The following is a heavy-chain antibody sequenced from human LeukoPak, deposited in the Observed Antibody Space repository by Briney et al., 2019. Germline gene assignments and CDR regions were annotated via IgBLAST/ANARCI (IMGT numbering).Heavy chain of an antibody. D-gene: IGHD4-17*01. CDR2: IIPSFGTA. V-gene: IGHV1-69*05. J-gene: IGHJ4*02. CDR1: GGTFNSYD. Sequence: SVKVSCTASGGTFNSYDINWVRQAPGQGLEWMGRIIPSFGTANYAQKFQGRVTITTDESTSTAYMELSNLRSEDTAVYFCARPMTTVTTGFDYWGQGTLVTVSS. CDR3: ARPMTTVTTGFDY.